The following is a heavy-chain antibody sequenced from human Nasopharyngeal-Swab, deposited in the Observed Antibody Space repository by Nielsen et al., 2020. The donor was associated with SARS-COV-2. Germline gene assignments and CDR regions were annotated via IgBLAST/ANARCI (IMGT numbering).Heavy chain of an antibody. Sequence: WIRQPPGKGLEWVAVVSYDGRHKSYADSVKGRFAVSRDNSKNTMYLQMSSLRAEDTAIYYCAKSLRGVSLSFGYYYGLDVWGQGTTVPSP. J-gene: IGHJ6*02. CDR3: AKSLRGVSLSFGYYYGLDV. V-gene: IGHV3-30*18. CDR2: VSYDGRHK. D-gene: IGHD3-10*01.